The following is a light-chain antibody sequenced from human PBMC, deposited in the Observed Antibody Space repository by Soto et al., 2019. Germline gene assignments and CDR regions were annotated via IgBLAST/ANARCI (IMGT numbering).Light chain of an antibody. CDR1: IGYSTYA. Sequence: QPVLTQSPSASASLGASVKLTCTLSIGYSTYAIAWNQQQSEKGPRFLMKINYDGTHSKGDGFFDRFSGSSSGAERHLTISRLQSEDEADYYCQSLGTGIQVFGGGTKLTVL. CDR2: INYDGTH. J-gene: IGLJ3*02. V-gene: IGLV4-69*01. CDR3: QSLGTGIQV.